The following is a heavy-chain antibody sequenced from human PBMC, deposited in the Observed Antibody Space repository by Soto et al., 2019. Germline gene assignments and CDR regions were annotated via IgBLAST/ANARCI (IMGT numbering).Heavy chain of an antibody. J-gene: IGHJ2*01. V-gene: IGHV3-30*18. CDR2: ISYDGSNK. D-gene: IGHD4-17*01. Sequence: QVQLVESGGGVVQPGRSLRLSCAASGFTFSSYGMHWVRQAPGKGLERVAVISYDGSNKYYADYVKGRFTISRDNSKNTLYLQMNRLRAADTAVYYCAKARTTVVTYWYFALWGRGTMVTVSS. CDR1: GFTFSSYG. CDR3: AKARTTVVTYWYFAL.